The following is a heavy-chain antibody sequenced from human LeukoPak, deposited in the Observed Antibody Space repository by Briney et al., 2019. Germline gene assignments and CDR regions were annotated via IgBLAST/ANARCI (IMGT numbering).Heavy chain of an antibody. V-gene: IGHV1-18*01. CDR3: ARGPIIDTVVIPAAADYYHMDV. Sequence: ASVKVSCKASGYTLTSYGISWVRQAPGQGLEWMGWISAYNGNTRYAQKLQGRVTMTTDSSTSTAYMELRSLRSDDTAVYYCARGPIIDTVVIPAAADYYHMDVWGKGTTVTVSS. CDR2: ISAYNGNT. CDR1: GYTLTSYG. J-gene: IGHJ6*03. D-gene: IGHD2-2*01.